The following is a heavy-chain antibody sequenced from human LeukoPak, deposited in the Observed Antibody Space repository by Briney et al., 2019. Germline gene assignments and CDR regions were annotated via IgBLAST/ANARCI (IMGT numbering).Heavy chain of an antibody. CDR1: GFTFSSYA. J-gene: IGHJ4*02. V-gene: IGHV3-30*01. CDR2: ISYDGSNN. D-gene: IGHD6-13*01. Sequence: QTGGSLRLSCAASGFTFSSYAMHWVRQAPGKGLEWVAVISYDGSNNYYADSVKGRFTISRDNSKNTLYLQMNSLRAEDTAVYYCARDLSSIAAAGTDSPLDYWGQGTLVTVSS. CDR3: ARDLSSIAAAGTDSPLDY.